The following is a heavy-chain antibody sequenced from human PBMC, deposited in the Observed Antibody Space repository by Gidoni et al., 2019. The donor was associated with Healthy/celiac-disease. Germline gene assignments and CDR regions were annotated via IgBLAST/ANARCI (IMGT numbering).Heavy chain of an antibody. CDR3: ARGSIFVAARPRHYFDY. J-gene: IGHJ4*02. CDR2: INHSGST. Sequence: QVQLQQWGAGLLKPSENLSLTCAVYGGSFSGYYWSWIRQPPGKGLEWIGEINHSGSTNYNPSLKSRVTISVDTSKNQFSLKLSSVTAADTAVYYCARGSIFVAARPRHYFDYWGQGTLVTVSS. V-gene: IGHV4-34*01. CDR1: GGSFSGYY. D-gene: IGHD6-6*01.